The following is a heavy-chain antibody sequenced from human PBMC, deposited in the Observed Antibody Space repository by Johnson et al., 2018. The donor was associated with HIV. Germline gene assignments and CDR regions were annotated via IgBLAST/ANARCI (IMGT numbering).Heavy chain of an antibody. CDR3: ARRTLGGYCPNGICPINAFDV. D-gene: IGHD2-8*01. J-gene: IGHJ3*01. V-gene: IGHV3-73*02. CDR2: IGTKTDDYAT. CDR1: GFTFSGSA. Sequence: VQLVESGGDLVQPGGSLKLSCAASGFTFSGSAIHWVRQTPGNGLEWVGHIGTKTDDYATAYVDSVKCRFSVSRDDSRNTAYLEMNSLKIEDTAVYYCARRTLGGYCPNGICPINAFDVWGQGTMVTVAS.